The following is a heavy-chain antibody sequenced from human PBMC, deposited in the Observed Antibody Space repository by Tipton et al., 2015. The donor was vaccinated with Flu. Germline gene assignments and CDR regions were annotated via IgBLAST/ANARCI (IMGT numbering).Heavy chain of an antibody. J-gene: IGHJ3*01. Sequence: TLSLTCAVYGGSFSGYYCSWIRQPPGKGLEWIGYIYFTGKTYYNSSLQSRVSIAVDTSKNHFSLRLNSVTAADTAVYYCAKERHEGAFDVWGQGTKVAVSS. CDR2: IYFTGKT. V-gene: IGHV4-34*09. D-gene: IGHD1-1*01. CDR3: AKERHEGAFDV. CDR1: GGSFSGYY.